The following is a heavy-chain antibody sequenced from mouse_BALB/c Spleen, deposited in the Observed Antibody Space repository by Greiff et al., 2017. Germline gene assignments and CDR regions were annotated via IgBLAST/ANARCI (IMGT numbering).Heavy chain of an antibody. J-gene: IGHJ4*01. Sequence: EVQLQESGPGLVKPSQTVSLTCTVTGISITTGNYRWSWIRQFPGNKLEWIGYIYYSGTITYNPSLTSRTTITRDTSKNQFFLEMNSLTAEDTATYYCARDLGGIDGTPGRGYAMDYWGQGTSVTVSS. CDR2: IYYSGTI. V-gene: IGHV3-5*02. CDR3: ARDLGGIDGTPGRGYAMDY. D-gene: IGHD2-1*01. CDR1: GISITTGNYR.